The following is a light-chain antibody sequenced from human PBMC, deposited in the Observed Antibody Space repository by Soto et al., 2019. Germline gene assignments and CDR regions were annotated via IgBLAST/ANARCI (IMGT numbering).Light chain of an antibody. CDR3: CSYATTSYV. V-gene: IGLV2-23*02. CDR1: NSDVGSYNL. Sequence: SVLTQPASLSGSPGQSITLSCPGTNSDVGSYNLVSWYQHHPGKAPKPMIYEVTKRPSGVSNRFSGSKSGNTASLTISGLQAEDEADYYCCSYATTSYVFGTGTKVPS. CDR2: EVT. J-gene: IGLJ1*01.